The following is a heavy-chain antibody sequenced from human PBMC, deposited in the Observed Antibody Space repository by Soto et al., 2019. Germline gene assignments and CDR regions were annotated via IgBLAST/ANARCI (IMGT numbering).Heavy chain of an antibody. Sequence: GGSLRLSCAASGFTFSSYAMHWVRQAPGKGLEWVAVISYDGSNKYYADSVKGRFTISRDNSKNTLYLQMNSLRAEDTAVYYCAGRVVPGDYYYYGMDVWGQGTTVTVSS. J-gene: IGHJ6*02. CDR2: ISYDGSNK. CDR1: GFTFSSYA. D-gene: IGHD2-15*01. V-gene: IGHV3-30-3*01. CDR3: AGRVVPGDYYYYGMDV.